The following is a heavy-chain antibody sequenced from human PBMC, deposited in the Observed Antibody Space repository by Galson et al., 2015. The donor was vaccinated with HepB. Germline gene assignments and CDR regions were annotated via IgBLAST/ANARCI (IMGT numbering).Heavy chain of an antibody. CDR3: ARDAPSRVGQLLIYGSGSYYTTSPFDI. Sequence: SVKVSCKASGYTFTGYYMHWVRQAPGQGLEWMGWINPNSGGTNYAQKFQGRVTMTRDTSISTAYMELSRLRSDDTAVYYCARDAPSRVGQLLIYGSGSYYTTSPFDIWGQGTMVTVSS. CDR1: GYTFTGYY. V-gene: IGHV1-2*02. CDR2: INPNSGGT. J-gene: IGHJ3*02. D-gene: IGHD3-10*01.